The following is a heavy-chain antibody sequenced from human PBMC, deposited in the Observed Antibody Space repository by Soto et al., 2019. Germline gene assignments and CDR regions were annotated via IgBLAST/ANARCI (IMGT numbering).Heavy chain of an antibody. CDR3: ARDRPHDFWSGYYSNDAFDI. J-gene: IGHJ3*02. CDR1: GGTFSSYA. Sequence: SVKVSCKASGGTFSSYAISWVRQAPGQGLEWMGGIIPTFGTANYAQKFQGRVTITADKSASTAYMELSSLRSEDTAVYYCARDRPHDFWSGYYSNDAFDIWGQGTMVTVSS. V-gene: IGHV1-69*06. CDR2: IIPTFGTA. D-gene: IGHD3-3*01.